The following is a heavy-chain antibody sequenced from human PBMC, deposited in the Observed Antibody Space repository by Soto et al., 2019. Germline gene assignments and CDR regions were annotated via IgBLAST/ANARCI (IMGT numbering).Heavy chain of an antibody. V-gene: IGHV3-23*01. J-gene: IGHJ6*02. CDR1: GFTFSSYS. Sequence: GGSLRLSCAASGFTFSSYSMSWVRQAPGKGLEWVSGFRTGGDDGITYYADSVKGRFTISRDNAKNSLYLQMNSLRDEDTAVYYCARDNVLLWFGESMAFRYYGMDVWGQGTTVTVSS. CDR3: ARDNVLLWFGESMAFRYYGMDV. D-gene: IGHD3-10*01. CDR2: FRTGGDDGIT.